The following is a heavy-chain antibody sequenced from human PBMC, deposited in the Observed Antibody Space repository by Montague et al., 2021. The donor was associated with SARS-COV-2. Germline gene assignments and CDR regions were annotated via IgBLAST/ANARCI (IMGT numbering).Heavy chain of an antibody. Sequence: SLRLSCAASGLTFSTYDMTWVRQAPGKGLEWVSIIETGSSSTHXADSVKGRFTVSRDNSKNTSYLQMNSLRAEDTAVYYCAKGAWNDYWGQGTLVTVSS. D-gene: IGHD1-1*01. CDR2: IETGSSST. J-gene: IGHJ4*02. V-gene: IGHV3-23*03. CDR3: AKGAWNDY. CDR1: GLTFSTYD.